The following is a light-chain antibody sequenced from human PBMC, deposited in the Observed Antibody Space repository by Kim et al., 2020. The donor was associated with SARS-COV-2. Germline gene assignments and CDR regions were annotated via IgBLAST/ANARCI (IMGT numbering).Light chain of an antibody. CDR1: SSDVGGYNY. Sequence: QSALTLPASVSGSPGQSITISCTGTSSDVGGYNYVSWYQQHPGKAPKLMIYDVSKRPSGVSNRFSGSKSGNKASLTISGLQAEDEADYYCSSYTSSSTYVFGTGTKVTVL. CDR3: SSYTSSSTYV. V-gene: IGLV2-14*01. J-gene: IGLJ1*01. CDR2: DVS.